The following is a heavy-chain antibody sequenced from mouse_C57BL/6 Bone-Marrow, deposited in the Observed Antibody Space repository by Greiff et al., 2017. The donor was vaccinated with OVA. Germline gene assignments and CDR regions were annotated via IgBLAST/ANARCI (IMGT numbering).Heavy chain of an antibody. J-gene: IGHJ1*03. CDR1: GYSITSDY. D-gene: IGHD1-1*01. V-gene: IGHV3-8*01. CDR3: ARAGDYYGSTPYWYFDV. Sequence: EVKLVESGPGLAKPSQTLSLTCSVTGYSITSDYWNWIRKFPGNKLEYMGYISYSGSTYYNPSLKSRISITRDTSKNQYYLQLNSVTTEDTATYYCARAGDYYGSTPYWYFDVWGTGTTVTVSS. CDR2: ISYSGST.